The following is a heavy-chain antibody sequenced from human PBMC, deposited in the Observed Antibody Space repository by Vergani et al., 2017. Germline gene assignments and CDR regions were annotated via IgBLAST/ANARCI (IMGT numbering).Heavy chain of an antibody. Sequence: EVQLVQSGAEVKKPGESLKISCKASGYSFTSYWIGWVRQMPGKGLEWMGIIYPGDPYTRYSPSFQGQVTISADQSISPAYLQWSSLQASDTAMYYCARRSGSYYYGYFDSWGQGTLVTVSS. CDR2: IYPGDPYT. V-gene: IGHV5-51*03. D-gene: IGHD1-26*01. CDR3: ARRSGSYYYGYFDS. CDR1: GYSFTSYW. J-gene: IGHJ4*02.